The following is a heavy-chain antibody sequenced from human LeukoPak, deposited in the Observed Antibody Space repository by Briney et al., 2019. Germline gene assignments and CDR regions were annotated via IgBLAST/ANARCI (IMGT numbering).Heavy chain of an antibody. CDR3: AKEASSGLYYFDY. V-gene: IGHV3-23*01. CDR2: ISGSGAST. D-gene: IGHD6-19*01. J-gene: IGHJ4*02. Sequence: GSLRPSCSASGFTFNNYAKNLGPQAPGKGPEVVPAISGSGASTYYADSVKGRFTISRDNSKNTLYLQMNSLRAEDTAVYYCAKEASSGLYYFDYWGQGTLVTVSS. CDR1: GFTFNNYA.